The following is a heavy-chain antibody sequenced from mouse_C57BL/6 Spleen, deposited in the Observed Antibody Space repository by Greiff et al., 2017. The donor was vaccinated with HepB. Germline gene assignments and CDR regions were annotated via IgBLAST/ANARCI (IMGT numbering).Heavy chain of an antibody. J-gene: IGHJ3*01. CDR3: AREGGNANPWFAY. V-gene: IGHV1-59*01. CDR1: GYTFTSYW. CDR2: IDPSDSYT. Sequence: VQLQQPGAELVRPGTSVKLSCKASGYTFTSYWMHWVKQRPGQGLEWIGVIDPSDSYTNYNQKFKGKATLTVDTSSSTAYMQLSSLTSEDSAVYYCAREGGNANPWFAYWGQGTLVTVSA. D-gene: IGHD4-1*01.